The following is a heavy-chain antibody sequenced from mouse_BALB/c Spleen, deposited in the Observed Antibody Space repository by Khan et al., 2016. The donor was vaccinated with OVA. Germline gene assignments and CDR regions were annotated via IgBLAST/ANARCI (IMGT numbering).Heavy chain of an antibody. CDR1: GFTFSNYA. J-gene: IGHJ3*01. CDR2: ISSGDNT. Sequence: EVQLVESGGGLVKPGGSLKVSCAASGFTFSNYAMSWVRQTPERRLEWVASISSGDNTYYPDSVKGRVIISRDNARNILYLQMSSLRSEDTAMYYCARDYWFVYWGQGTLVTVSA. V-gene: IGHV5-6-5*01. CDR3: ARDYWFVY.